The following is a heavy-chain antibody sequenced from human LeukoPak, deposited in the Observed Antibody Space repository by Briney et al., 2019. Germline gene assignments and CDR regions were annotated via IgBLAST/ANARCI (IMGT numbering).Heavy chain of an antibody. CDR2: MNPNSGNT. D-gene: IGHD3/OR15-3a*01. J-gene: IGHJ5*02. CDR3: ARDVDFRNWFDP. Sequence: ASVKVSCKASGYTFTSYDINWVRQATGQGLEWMGWMNPNSGNTGYAQKFQGRVTMTRNTSISTAYMELSSLRAEDTAVYYCARDVDFRNWFDPWGQGTLVTVSS. CDR1: GYTFTSYD. V-gene: IGHV1-8*01.